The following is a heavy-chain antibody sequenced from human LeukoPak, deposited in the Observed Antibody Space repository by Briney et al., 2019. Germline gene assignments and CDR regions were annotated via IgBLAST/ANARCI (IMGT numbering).Heavy chain of an antibody. CDR2: MNTDGSDR. CDR3: ARDHSSWEVPSDY. J-gene: IGHJ4*02. D-gene: IGHD6-13*01. V-gene: IGHV3-74*01. Sequence: PGGSLRLSCAASGFSFKTYWMHWVRQVPGKGLVGVSGMNTDGSDRSYADSVKGRFTISRDNAKNTLYLQMNSLRAEDTAVYYCARDHSSWEVPSDYWGQGTLVTVSS. CDR1: GFSFKTYW.